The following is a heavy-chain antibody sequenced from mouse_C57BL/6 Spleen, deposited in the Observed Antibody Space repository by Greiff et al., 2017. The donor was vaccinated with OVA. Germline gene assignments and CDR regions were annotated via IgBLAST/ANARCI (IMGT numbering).Heavy chain of an antibody. Sequence: EVQLQQSGPVLVKPGASVKMSCKASGYTFTDYYMNWVKQSHGKSLEWIGVINPYNGGTSYNQKFKGKATLTVDKSSSTAYMELNSLTSEDSAVYYCARSGLITTVVANFDYWGQGTTLTVSS. CDR2: INPYNGGT. J-gene: IGHJ2*01. D-gene: IGHD1-1*01. V-gene: IGHV1-19*01. CDR1: GYTFTDYY. CDR3: ARSGLITTVVANFDY.